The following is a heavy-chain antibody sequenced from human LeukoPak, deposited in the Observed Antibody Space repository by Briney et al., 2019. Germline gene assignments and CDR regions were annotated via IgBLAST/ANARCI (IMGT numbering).Heavy chain of an antibody. CDR1: GFNFGDSG. V-gene: IGHV3-9*01. J-gene: IGHJ3*02. Sequence: GWSLRLSCAASGFNFGDSGMHWVRQAPGKGLEWVSGISWNSVWKVYADSVQGRFTISRDNAKNSLYLQKNSLRDDDTALYYCTKRYGDNALGAFNIWGQGTTVTVSS. CDR3: TKRYGDNALGAFNI. CDR2: ISWNSVWK. D-gene: IGHD4-23*01.